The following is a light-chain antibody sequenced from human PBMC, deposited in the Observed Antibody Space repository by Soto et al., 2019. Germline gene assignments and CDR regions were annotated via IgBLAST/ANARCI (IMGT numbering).Light chain of an antibody. Sequence: DIQMTQSPSTLSASVGDRVTIACRASQSISNWLAWYQQRPGKAPKLLIYKASNLESGVPSRFSGSGSGTEFTLIISSLQPDDFATYYCQQYNSYSWTFGQGAKVDIK. V-gene: IGKV1-5*03. CDR1: QSISNW. CDR2: KAS. CDR3: QQYNSYSWT. J-gene: IGKJ1*01.